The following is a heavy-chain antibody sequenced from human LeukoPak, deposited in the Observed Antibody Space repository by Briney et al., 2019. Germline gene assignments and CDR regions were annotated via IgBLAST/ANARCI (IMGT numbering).Heavy chain of an antibody. V-gene: IGHV1-3*01. Sequence: ASVKVSCKASGYTFTSYAMHWVRQAPGQRLEWMGWINAGNGNTKYSQKFQGRVTITRDTSASTAYMELSSLRSEDTAVYYCARAYSGSYPGPNYWGQGTLVTVSP. CDR2: INAGNGNT. J-gene: IGHJ4*02. D-gene: IGHD1-26*01. CDR3: ARAYSGSYPGPNY. CDR1: GYTFTSYA.